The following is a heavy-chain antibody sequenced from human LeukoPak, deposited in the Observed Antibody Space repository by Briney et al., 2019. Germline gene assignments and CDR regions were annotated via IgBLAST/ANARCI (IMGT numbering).Heavy chain of an antibody. CDR2: FDPEDGET. D-gene: IGHD3-3*01. CDR1: GYTLTELS. CDR3: ATKGTYYDFWSGPHYFDY. J-gene: IGHJ4*02. V-gene: IGHV1-24*01. Sequence: ASVKVSCKVPGYTLTELSMHWVRQAPGKGLEWMGGFDPEDGETIYAQKFQGRVTMTEDTSTDTAYMELSSLRSEDTAVYYCATKGTYYDFWSGPHYFDYWGQGTLVTVSS.